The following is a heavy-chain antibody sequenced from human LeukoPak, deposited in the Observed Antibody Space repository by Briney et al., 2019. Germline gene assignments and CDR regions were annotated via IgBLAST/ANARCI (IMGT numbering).Heavy chain of an antibody. V-gene: IGHV4-59*01. CDR2: IYYTGNT. D-gene: IGHD3-22*01. J-gene: IGHJ3*02. CDR1: GGSISPYC. CDR3: ARHYYDGSGYDAFDI. Sequence: PSETLSLSCTVSGGSISPYCWSWIRQPPGKGLEWIGYIYYTGNTNYNPSLKSRVTISVDTSKNQFSLKLNSVTAADTAVYYCARHYYDGSGYDAFDIWGQGTMVTVSS.